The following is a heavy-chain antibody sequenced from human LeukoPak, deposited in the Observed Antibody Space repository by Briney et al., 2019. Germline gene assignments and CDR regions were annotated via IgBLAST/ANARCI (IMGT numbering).Heavy chain of an antibody. V-gene: IGHV3-7*01. CDR2: IKQDGSEK. J-gene: IGHJ4*02. Sequence: GGSLRLSCAASGFTFSSYWMSWVRQAPGKGLEWVANIKQDGSEKYYVDSVKGRFTISRDNAKNSLYLQMDSLRAEDTAVYYCARIDFWSGYNYDYWGQGTLVTVSS. CDR1: GFTFSSYW. D-gene: IGHD3-3*01. CDR3: ARIDFWSGYNYDY.